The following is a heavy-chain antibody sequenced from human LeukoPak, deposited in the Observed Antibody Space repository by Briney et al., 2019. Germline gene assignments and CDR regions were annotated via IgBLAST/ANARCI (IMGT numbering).Heavy chain of an antibody. J-gene: IGHJ1*01. Sequence: GGSLRLSCAASGFTFSTYWVHWVRQAPGKGLVWVSRIKSDGSTNYADSVKGRLTISRDNAKNTLSLQMNSLRPEDTGVYYCARAPSEIGGYYPEYFRHWGQGTLVTVSS. D-gene: IGHD3-3*01. CDR3: ARAPSEIGGYYPEYFRH. V-gene: IGHV3-74*01. CDR2: IKSDGST. CDR1: GFTFSTYW.